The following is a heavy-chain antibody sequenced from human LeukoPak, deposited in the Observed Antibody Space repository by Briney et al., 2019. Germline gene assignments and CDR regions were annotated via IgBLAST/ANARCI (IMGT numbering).Heavy chain of an antibody. D-gene: IGHD2-15*01. J-gene: IGHJ4*02. CDR1: GGSISSSSYY. V-gene: IGHV4-39*01. Sequence: KPSETLSLTCTVSGGSISSSSYYWGWIRQPPGKGLEWIGGIYYSGSTYYNPSLKSRVTIFVDTSKNQFSLKLSSVTAADTAVYYCARGDCSGGSCYLFDYWGQGALVTVSS. CDR3: ARGDCSGGSCYLFDY. CDR2: IYYSGST.